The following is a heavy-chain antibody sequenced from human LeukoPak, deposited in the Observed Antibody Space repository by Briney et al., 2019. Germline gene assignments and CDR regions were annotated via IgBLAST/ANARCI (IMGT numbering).Heavy chain of an antibody. Sequence: SETLSLTCTVSGGSISSSNYYWGWIRQPPGKGLEWIGYIFNSGSTYYNPSLKSRVTILVDTSKNQFSLKLSSVTAADTAVYYCAKGRIAVAGTGAFDIWGQGTMVTVSS. CDR1: GGSISSSNYY. CDR3: AKGRIAVAGTGAFDI. D-gene: IGHD6-19*01. CDR2: IFNSGST. V-gene: IGHV4-39*07. J-gene: IGHJ3*02.